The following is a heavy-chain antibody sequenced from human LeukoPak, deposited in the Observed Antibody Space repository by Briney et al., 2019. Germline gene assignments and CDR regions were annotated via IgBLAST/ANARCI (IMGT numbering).Heavy chain of an antibody. V-gene: IGHV3-74*01. CDR1: GFTFNTYW. D-gene: IGHD3-10*01. CDR3: AGVLGVRDLAYFDY. CDR2: IRRDGSST. Sequence: PGGSLRLSCAASGFTFNTYWMHWVRQAPGKGLVWVSRIRRDGSSTSYADSERGRFTISRDNAKNPLYLQMNSLRAEDTAVYYCAGVLGVRDLAYFDYWGHGTLVTVSS. J-gene: IGHJ4*01.